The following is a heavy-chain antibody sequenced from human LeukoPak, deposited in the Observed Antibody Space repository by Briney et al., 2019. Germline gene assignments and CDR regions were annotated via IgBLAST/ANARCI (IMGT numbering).Heavy chain of an antibody. V-gene: IGHV3-21*01. CDR2: ISGSSSYI. J-gene: IGHJ4*02. D-gene: IGHD6-6*01. CDR1: GFTFSSYS. Sequence: GGSLRHSCAASGFTFSSYSMNWVRQAPGKGLEWVSSISGSSSYIYYADSVKGRFTISRDNAKNSLYLQMNSLRAGDTALYYCARADSNIAARRIGFDYWGQGTLVTVSS. CDR3: ARADSNIAARRIGFDY.